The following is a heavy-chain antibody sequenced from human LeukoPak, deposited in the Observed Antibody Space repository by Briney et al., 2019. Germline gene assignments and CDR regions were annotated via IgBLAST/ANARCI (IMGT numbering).Heavy chain of an antibody. J-gene: IGHJ4*02. D-gene: IGHD6-13*01. CDR3: ARMGPAAAGIID. V-gene: IGHV4-39*07. CDR1: GGSISSSSYY. Sequence: SETLSLTCTVSGGSISSSSYYWGWIRQPPGKGLEWIGSIYYSGSTYYNPSLKSRVTISVDTSKNQFSLKLSSVTAADTAVYYCARMGPAAAGIIDWGQGTLVTVSS. CDR2: IYYSGST.